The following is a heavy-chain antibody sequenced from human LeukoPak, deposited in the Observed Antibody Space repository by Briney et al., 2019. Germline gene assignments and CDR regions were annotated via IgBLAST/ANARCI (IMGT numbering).Heavy chain of an antibody. CDR3: ASAYTYVRLGDH. Sequence: SGGSLRLSCAVSGLSFSNYWVHWVRQAPGKGLVWVARTNLHGTTVDYADSVKGRFTISRDNAKNTLFLQMNSLRAEDTAVYYCASAYTYVRLGDHWGQGTLVTVSS. V-gene: IGHV3-74*01. CDR1: GLSFSNYW. CDR2: TNLHGTTV. D-gene: IGHD3-16*01. J-gene: IGHJ4*02.